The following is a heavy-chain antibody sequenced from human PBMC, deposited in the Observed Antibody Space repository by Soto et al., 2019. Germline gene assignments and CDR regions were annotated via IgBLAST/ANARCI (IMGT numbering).Heavy chain of an antibody. CDR3: ARLGCSSTSCYTVKYYYYGMDV. CDR1: GGSISSYY. J-gene: IGHJ6*02. CDR2: IYPRDSDT. V-gene: IGHV5-51*01. Sequence: ETLSLTCTVSGGSISSYYWSWIRQPPGKGLEWMGIIYPRDSDTRYSPSFQGQVTISADKSISTAYLQWSSLKASDTAMYYCARLGCSSTSCYTVKYYYYGMDVWGQGTTVTVSS. D-gene: IGHD2-2*02.